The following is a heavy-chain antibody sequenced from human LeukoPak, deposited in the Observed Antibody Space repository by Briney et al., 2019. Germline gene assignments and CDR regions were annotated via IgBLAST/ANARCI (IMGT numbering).Heavy chain of an antibody. CDR1: GYSFTSYW. CDR3: ARQDTSPNYYDSSGYYLYGMDV. CDR2: IYPGDSDT. J-gene: IGHJ6*02. Sequence: GESLKISCKGSGYSFTSYWIGWVRQMPGKGLEWMGIIYPGDSDTRYSPSFQGQVTISADKSISTAYLQWSSLKASDTAMYYCARQDTSPNYYDSSGYYLYGMDVWGQGTTVTVSS. V-gene: IGHV5-51*01. D-gene: IGHD3-22*01.